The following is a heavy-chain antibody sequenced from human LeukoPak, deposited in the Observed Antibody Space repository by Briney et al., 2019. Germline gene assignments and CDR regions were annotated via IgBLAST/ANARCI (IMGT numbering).Heavy chain of an antibody. D-gene: IGHD2-8*01. Sequence: MPSETLSLTCTVSGGSISSSSYYWGWIRQPPGKGLEWIGSIYYSGSTYYNPSLKSRVTISVDTSKNQFSLKLSSVTAADTAVYYCARGVFRSYCTNGVCYPSTNFDYWGQGTLVTVSS. V-gene: IGHV4-39*07. J-gene: IGHJ4*02. CDR3: ARGVFRSYCTNGVCYPSTNFDY. CDR2: IYYSGST. CDR1: GGSISSSSYY.